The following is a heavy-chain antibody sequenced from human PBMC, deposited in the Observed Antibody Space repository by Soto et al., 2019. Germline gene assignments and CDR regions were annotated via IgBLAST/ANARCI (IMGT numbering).Heavy chain of an antibody. CDR1: GGSISSYY. V-gene: IGHV4-59*08. CDR3: ARRYSSSFDS. CDR2: IYYSGST. Sequence: QVQLQESGPGLVKPSETLSLTCTVSGGSISSYYWSWIRQPPGKGLEWIGYIYYSGSTNYNPSLXSXVXIXXDTSKNQFSLKLSSVPAADTAVYYCARRYSSSFDSWGQGTLVTVSS. D-gene: IGHD6-13*01. J-gene: IGHJ4*02.